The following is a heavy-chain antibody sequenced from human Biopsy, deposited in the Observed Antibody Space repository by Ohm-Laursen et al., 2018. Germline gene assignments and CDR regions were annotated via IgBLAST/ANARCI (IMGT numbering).Heavy chain of an antibody. D-gene: IGHD4-17*01. J-gene: IGHJ3*01. Sequence: GTLSLTCTVSDGSINSNDYYWGWIRQAPGKGLEWLGRVHYRGAPCYNPPLTSRATISLVPAKNQFFLKLRSATAADTAVYYCARPLRGGEYEGFDLWGPGTMVAVSP. V-gene: IGHV4-39*01. CDR1: DGSINSNDYY. CDR2: VHYRGAP. CDR3: ARPLRGGEYEGFDL.